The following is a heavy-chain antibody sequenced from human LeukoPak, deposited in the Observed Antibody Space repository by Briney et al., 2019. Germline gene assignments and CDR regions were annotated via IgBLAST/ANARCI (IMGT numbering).Heavy chain of an antibody. Sequence: GESLKISCKGSGYSFTSYWIGWVRQMPGKGLEWMGIIYPGDSDTRYSPSFQGQVTISADKSISTAYLQWSSLKASDTAMYYCARSTLPGIAAAGQNFDYWGQGNPGHRLL. D-gene: IGHD6-13*01. J-gene: IGHJ4*02. V-gene: IGHV5-51*01. CDR3: ARSTLPGIAAAGQNFDY. CDR2: IYPGDSDT. CDR1: GYSFTSYW.